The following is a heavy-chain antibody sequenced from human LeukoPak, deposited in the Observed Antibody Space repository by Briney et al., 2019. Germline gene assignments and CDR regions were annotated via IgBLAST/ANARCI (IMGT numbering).Heavy chain of an antibody. J-gene: IGHJ3*02. CDR3: ARRKLPADAFDI. CDR1: GYTFTSYG. V-gene: IGHV1-18*01. D-gene: IGHD1-26*01. Sequence: GASVNVSCKASGYTFTSYGITWVRQAPGQGLEWMGWISAYNGNTNYAQKLQGRVTMTKDTSTSTAYMELRSLRSDDTAVYYCARRKLPADAFDIWGQGTMVTVSS. CDR2: ISAYNGNT.